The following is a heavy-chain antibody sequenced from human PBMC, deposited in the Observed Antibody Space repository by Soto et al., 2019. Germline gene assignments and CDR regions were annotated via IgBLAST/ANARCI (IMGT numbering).Heavy chain of an antibody. J-gene: IGHJ4*02. V-gene: IGHV3-23*01. CDR3: AKDRGMGSGWAFDY. CDR2: ISGSGGST. Sequence: PGGSLRLSCAASGFTFSSYAISWVRQAPGKGLEWVSAISGSGGSTYYADSVKGRFTISRDNSKNTLYLQMNSLRAEDTAVYYCAKDRGMGSGWAFDYWGQGTLVTVSS. D-gene: IGHD6-19*01. CDR1: GFTFSSYA.